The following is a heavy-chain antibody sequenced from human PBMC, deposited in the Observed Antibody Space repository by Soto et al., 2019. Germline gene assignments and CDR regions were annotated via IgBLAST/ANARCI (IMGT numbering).Heavy chain of an antibody. V-gene: IGHV3-23*01. CDR3: AKDAVAGDGVWLAHA. CDR1: GFTFSSYA. D-gene: IGHD4-17*01. J-gene: IGHJ5*02. CDR2: LYGSGRGI. Sequence: EVQLLESGGGLVQPGGSLRLSSAASGFTFSSYAMIWIRQVPGKGLEWVSGLYGSGRGIHYADSVKGRFTISRDNSAYAVYLQMNNLRVDDTAVYSCAKDAVAGDGVWLAHAWGRGTAVTVSS.